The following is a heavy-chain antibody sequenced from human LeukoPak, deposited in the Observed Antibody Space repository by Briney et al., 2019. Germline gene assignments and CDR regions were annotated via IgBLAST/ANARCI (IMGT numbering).Heavy chain of an antibody. D-gene: IGHD2-8*01. Sequence: PGESLKISCKGSGYSFTSYWIGWVRQMPGKGLEWMGIIYPGDSDTRYSPSFQGQVTISADKSISTAYLQWSSLKASDTAMYYCARLRRYCTNGVCYTLFDYWGQGTLVTVSS. CDR3: ARLRRYCTNGVCYTLFDY. V-gene: IGHV5-51*01. J-gene: IGHJ4*02. CDR1: GYSFTSYW. CDR2: IYPGDSDT.